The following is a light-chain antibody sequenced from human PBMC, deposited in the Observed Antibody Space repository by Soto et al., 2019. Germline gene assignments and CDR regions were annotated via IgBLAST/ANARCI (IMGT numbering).Light chain of an antibody. J-gene: IGKJ4*01. CDR3: QQYGSSPLT. CDR2: GAS. CDR1: QSVSSSY. Sequence: EIVLTQSPGTLSLSPGERATLSCRANQSVSSSYLAWYQQKPGQAPRLRIYGASSRASGIPDRFSGSGSGTDFTLTISSLEPEDCAVYYCQQYGSSPLTFGGGTNVEIK. V-gene: IGKV3-20*01.